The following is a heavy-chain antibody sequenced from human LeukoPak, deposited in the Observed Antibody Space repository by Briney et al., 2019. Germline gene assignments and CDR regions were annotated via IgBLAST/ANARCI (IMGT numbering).Heavy chain of an antibody. CDR2: INHSGST. D-gene: IGHD3-10*01. Sequence: SETLSLTCAVYGGSFSGYYWSWIRQPPGKGLEWIGEINHSGSTNYNPSLKSRVTISVDTSKNQFSLKLSSVTAADTAVYYCARARITMVRGVTFRGVTLDYWGQGTLVTVSS. V-gene: IGHV4-34*01. J-gene: IGHJ4*02. CDR3: ARARITMVRGVTFRGVTLDY. CDR1: GGSFSGYY.